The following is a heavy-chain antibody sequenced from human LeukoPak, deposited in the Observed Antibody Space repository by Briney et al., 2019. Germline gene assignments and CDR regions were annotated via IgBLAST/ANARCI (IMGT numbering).Heavy chain of an antibody. D-gene: IGHD3-10*01. CDR3: ARERTPKHYYGSGTYDRYFDH. CDR1: GFTLSDYC. V-gene: IGHV3-11*04. CDR2: ISSSGSTK. J-gene: IGHJ4*02. Sequence: GLSLRLSCVASGFTLSDYCMSWIRQAPGKGLGWISFISSSGSTKYYVDYVKGRFTISRDTAQDSVFLKMNSLRAEDTALYYCARERTPKHYYGSGTYDRYFDHWGQGTLVTVSS.